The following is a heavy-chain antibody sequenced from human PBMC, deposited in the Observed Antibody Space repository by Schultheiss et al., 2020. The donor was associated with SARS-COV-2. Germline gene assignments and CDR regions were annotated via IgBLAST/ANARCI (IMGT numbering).Heavy chain of an antibody. CDR2: IWYDGSNK. CDR3: AKDLRVGCSSTSCYTANMDV. Sequence: GESLKISCAASGFTFSSYSMNWVRQAPGKGLEWVAVIWYDGSNKYYADSVKGRFTISRDNSKNTLYLQMNSLRAEDTAVYYCAKDLRVGCSSTSCYTANMDVWGKGTTVTVSS. J-gene: IGHJ6*03. CDR1: GFTFSSYS. D-gene: IGHD2-2*02. V-gene: IGHV3-33*06.